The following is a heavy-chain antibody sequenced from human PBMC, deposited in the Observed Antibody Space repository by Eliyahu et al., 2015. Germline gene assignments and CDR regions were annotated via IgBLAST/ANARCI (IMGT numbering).Heavy chain of an antibody. D-gene: IGHD2-8*01. CDR2: VSDGGRST. Sequence: EVQLLESGGGLVQPGGSLRLSCAASGFTFSSSAMSWVRQAPGKGLEWVSAVSDGGRSTFYADSVKGRFTISRDNSENTLYLQMNSLRAEDTAIYYCAKRHPYCTSGSCFEYWGQGTLVTVSS. J-gene: IGHJ4*02. CDR3: AKRHPYCTSGSCFEY. V-gene: IGHV3-23*01. CDR1: GFTFSSSA.